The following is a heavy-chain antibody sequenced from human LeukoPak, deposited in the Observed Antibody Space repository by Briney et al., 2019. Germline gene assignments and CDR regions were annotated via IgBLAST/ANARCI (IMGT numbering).Heavy chain of an antibody. CDR3: AKEGAAPGPDFDY. CDR1: GGSISSGGYY. CDR2: IVPSGST. D-gene: IGHD6-13*01. J-gene: IGHJ4*02. Sequence: KPSETLSLTCTVSGGSISSGGYYWSWIRQPAGKGLEWIGRIVPSGSTNYNPSLKSRVTMSVDTSKNQFSLKLNSVTAADTAVYYCAKEGAAPGPDFDYWGQGTQVIVSS. V-gene: IGHV4-61*02.